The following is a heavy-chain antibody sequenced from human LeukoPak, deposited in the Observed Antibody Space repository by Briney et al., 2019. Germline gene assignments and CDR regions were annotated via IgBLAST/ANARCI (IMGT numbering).Heavy chain of an antibody. V-gene: IGHV5-51*01. CDR2: IYPGDSET. D-gene: IGHD5-24*01. CDR1: GYSFTTYW. J-gene: IGHJ3*02. CDR3: TRSPRDGYHDAFDI. Sequence: GESLKISCKGSGYSFTTYWIAWVRQMPGEGLEWMGIIYPGDSETRYNPSFQGQVTISADKSITTAHLQWGSLKASDTAMYYCTRSPRDGYHDAFDIWGQGTMVTVFS.